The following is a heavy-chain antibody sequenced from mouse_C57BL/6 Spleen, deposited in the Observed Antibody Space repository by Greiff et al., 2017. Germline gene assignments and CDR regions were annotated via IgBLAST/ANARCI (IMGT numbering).Heavy chain of an antibody. Sequence: SGAELVRPGASVTLSCKASGYTFTDYEMHWVKQTPVHGLEWIGAIDPETGGTAYNQKFKGKAILTADKSSSTAYMELRSLTSEDSAVYYCTRRGLGYAMDYWGQGTSVTVSS. J-gene: IGHJ4*01. V-gene: IGHV1-15*01. CDR2: IDPETGGT. CDR3: TRRGLGYAMDY. CDR1: GYTFTDYE. D-gene: IGHD4-1*01.